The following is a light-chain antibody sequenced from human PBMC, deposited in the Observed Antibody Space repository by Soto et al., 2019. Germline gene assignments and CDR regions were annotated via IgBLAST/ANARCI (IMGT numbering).Light chain of an antibody. CDR1: SSDVGGYNY. CDR2: EVT. J-gene: IGLJ1*01. CDR3: SSYTTSNTLV. Sequence: QSVLTQPASVSGSPGQSITISCTGTSSDVGGYNYVSWYQQHPGKAPKLMIYEVTNRPSGVSNRFSGSKPGNTASLTISGLRAEDEADYYCSSYTTSNTLVFGTGTKLTVL. V-gene: IGLV2-14*01.